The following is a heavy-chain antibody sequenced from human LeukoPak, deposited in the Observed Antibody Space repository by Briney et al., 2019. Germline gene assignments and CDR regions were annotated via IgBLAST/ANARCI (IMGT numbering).Heavy chain of an antibody. CDR3: ATARSVAGPFDY. Sequence: APVKVSCRVSGYTLTELSMHWVRQAPGKGLEWMGGFDPEDGETIYAQKFQGRVTMTEDTSTDTAYMELSSLRSEDTAVYYCATARSVAGPFDYWGQGTLVTVSS. CDR2: FDPEDGET. CDR1: GYTLTELS. V-gene: IGHV1-24*01. J-gene: IGHJ4*02. D-gene: IGHD6-19*01.